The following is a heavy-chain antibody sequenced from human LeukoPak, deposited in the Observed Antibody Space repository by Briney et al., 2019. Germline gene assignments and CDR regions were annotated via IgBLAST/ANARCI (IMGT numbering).Heavy chain of an antibody. CDR3: ARDFSYSSSWFDP. D-gene: IGHD6-6*01. J-gene: IGHJ5*02. CDR2: ISSSGSTI. CDR1: GFTFSDYY. Sequence: GGSLRLSCAASGFTFSDYYMSWIRQAPGKGLEWVSYISSSGSTIYYADSVKGRFTISRDNAKNSLYLQMNSLGAEDTAVYYCARDFSYSSSWFDPWGQGTLVTVSS. V-gene: IGHV3-11*01.